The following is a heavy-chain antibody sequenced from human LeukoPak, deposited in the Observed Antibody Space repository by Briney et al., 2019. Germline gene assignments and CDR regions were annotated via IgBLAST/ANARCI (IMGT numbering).Heavy chain of an antibody. V-gene: IGHV1-8*01. CDR2: MNPNSGNT. D-gene: IGHD1-7*01. CDR3: ARAPSITGTTPPGY. J-gene: IGHJ4*02. Sequence: ASVKVSCKASGYTFTSYDINWVRQAPGQGLEWMGWMNPNSGNTGYAQKFQGRVTMTRNTSISTAYMELSSLRSEATAVYYCARAPSITGTTPPGYWGQGTLVTVSS. CDR1: GYTFTSYD.